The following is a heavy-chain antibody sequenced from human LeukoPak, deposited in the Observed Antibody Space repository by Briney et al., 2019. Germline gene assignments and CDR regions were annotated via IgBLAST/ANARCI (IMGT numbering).Heavy chain of an antibody. J-gene: IGHJ4*02. CDR3: ARGMSPIAAAGTEPTRDY. V-gene: IGHV1-46*01. CDR1: GYTFTSYY. CDR2: INPSGGMT. D-gene: IGHD6-13*01. Sequence: ASVKVSCKASGYTFTSYYMHWVRRAPGQGLEWMGIINPSGGMTSYSPKFQGRVTMTRDTSTSTVSMELSSLRSEDPAVYYYARGMSPIAAAGTEPTRDYWGQGTLVTVSS.